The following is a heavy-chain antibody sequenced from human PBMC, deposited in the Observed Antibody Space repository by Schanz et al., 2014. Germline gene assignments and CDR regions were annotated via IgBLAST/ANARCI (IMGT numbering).Heavy chain of an antibody. D-gene: IGHD6-19*01. J-gene: IGHJ6*02. V-gene: IGHV3-66*01. CDR2: TYSGGST. CDR1: GFTVSSNY. Sequence: VQLLESGGGLVQPGGSLRLSCAASGFTVSSNYMSWVRQAPGKGLEWVSITYSGGSTYYADSVKGRFTISRDNSKNTLYLLMNSLRAEDTAVYYCAKDVRPVANTVHFYYMDVWGQGTTVSVSS. CDR3: AKDVRPVANTVHFYYMDV.